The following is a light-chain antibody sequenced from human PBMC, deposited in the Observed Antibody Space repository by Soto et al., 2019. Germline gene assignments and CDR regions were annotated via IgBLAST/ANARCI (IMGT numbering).Light chain of an antibody. CDR3: QQYNDWPPLFT. CDR1: QSVSSN. J-gene: IGKJ3*01. V-gene: IGKV3-15*01. CDR2: GAS. Sequence: EILMMQSPATLSVSPGERATLSCRASQSVSSNLAWYQQKPGQAPRLLIFGASTRATGIPARFSGSGSGTEFTLTISSLQSEDSAVYYCQQYNDWPPLFTFGPGTKVLIK.